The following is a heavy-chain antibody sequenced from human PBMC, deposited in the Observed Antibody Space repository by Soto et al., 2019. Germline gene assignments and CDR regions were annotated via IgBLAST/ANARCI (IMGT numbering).Heavy chain of an antibody. J-gene: IGHJ4*02. CDR3: ARGFVTRSRYSSSWYYFDY. CDR1: GFTFSSYW. D-gene: IGHD6-13*01. CDR2: IKQDGSEK. V-gene: IGHV3-7*05. Sequence: HPGGSLRLSCAASGFTFSSYWMSWVRQAPGKGLEWVANIKQDGSEKYYVDSVKGRFTISRDNAKNSLYLQMNSLRAEDTAVYYCARGFVTRSRYSSSWYYFDYWGQGTLVTVSS.